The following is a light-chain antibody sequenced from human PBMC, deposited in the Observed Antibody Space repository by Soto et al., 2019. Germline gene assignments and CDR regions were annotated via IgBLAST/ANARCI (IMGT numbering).Light chain of an antibody. J-gene: IGKJ5*01. CDR2: DAS. Sequence: DIQMTQSPSSLSASIGDRVILTCQARQYIANSLNWYQHKPGKAPKLLIYDASNLERGVPARFSGSASGTDFSLTISRLQPEDIATYYCQQYENLPPTYGQGKRLEI. CDR3: QQYENLPPT. CDR1: QYIANS. V-gene: IGKV1-33*01.